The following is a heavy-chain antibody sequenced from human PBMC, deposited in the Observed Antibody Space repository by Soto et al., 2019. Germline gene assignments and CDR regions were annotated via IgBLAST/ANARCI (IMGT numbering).Heavy chain of an antibody. CDR3: ARGVYGSGNYYTGPSAFDI. J-gene: IGHJ3*02. CDR2: TIPVFNTA. CDR1: GGTLSDHG. D-gene: IGHD3-10*01. V-gene: IGHV1-69*06. Sequence: QVQLEQSGAEVKKPGSSVKISCKASGGTLSDHGVSWLRQAPGQGLAWVGGTIPVFNTAKYAPKFRGRVTIAADKSSNIAYMELGSLRSDDTAFYYCARGVYGSGNYYTGPSAFDIWGQGTLVIVSS.